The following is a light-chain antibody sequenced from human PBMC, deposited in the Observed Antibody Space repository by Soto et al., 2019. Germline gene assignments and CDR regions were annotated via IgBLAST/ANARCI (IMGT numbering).Light chain of an antibody. CDR3: QQRSNWPPVWT. CDR2: DAS. V-gene: IGKV3-11*01. CDR1: QSVSSY. Sequence: EIVLTQSPATRSLYPGERATLSCRASQSVSSYLAWYQQKPGQAPRLLIYDASNRATGIPAMFSGSGSGTDFTLTISSLEPEDFAVYYCQQRSNWPPVWTFGQGTKVEI. J-gene: IGKJ1*01.